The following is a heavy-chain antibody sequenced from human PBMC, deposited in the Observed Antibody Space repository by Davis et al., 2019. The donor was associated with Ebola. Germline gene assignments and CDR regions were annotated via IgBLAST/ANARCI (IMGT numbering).Heavy chain of an antibody. CDR1: GYTFTYRY. V-gene: IGHV1-45*02. J-gene: IGHJ6*02. CDR3: ARDHSGYSYGRGSSYYYGLDV. Sequence: SVKVSCKASGYTFTYRYLHWVRQAPGQALEWMGWITPFNGNTNYAQKFQDRVTITRDRSMSTAYMELSSLRSADTAVYYCARDHSGYSYGRGSSYYYGLDVWGQGTTVTVSS. CDR2: ITPFNGNT. D-gene: IGHD5-18*01.